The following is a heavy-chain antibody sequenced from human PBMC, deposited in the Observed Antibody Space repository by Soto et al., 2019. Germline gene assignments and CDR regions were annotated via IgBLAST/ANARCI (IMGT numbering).Heavy chain of an antibody. J-gene: IGHJ5*02. CDR2: INPKSDDT. CDR3: ARNHTLRYIRRGLVS. Sequence: GASEKVSCKASGYPFSDNQIHWLRRAPGQGLEWMGRINPKSDDTNYAQKFQGRVTMTRDTSIDTAYLELTGLTSDDTATYYCARNHTLRYIRRGLVSWGQGTLVTVSS. CDR1: GYPFSDNQ. V-gene: IGHV1-2*02. D-gene: IGHD3-16*01.